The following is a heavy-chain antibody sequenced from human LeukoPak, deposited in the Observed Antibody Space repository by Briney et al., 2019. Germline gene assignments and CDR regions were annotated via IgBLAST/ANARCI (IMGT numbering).Heavy chain of an antibody. Sequence: RASVKVSCKASGYTFTGYYMHWVRQAPGQGLESMGWINPNSGGTNYAQKLQGRVTMTTDTSTSTAYMELRSLRSDDTAVYYCARKAYSSSWYPPALGYYYYYMDVWGKGTTVTVSS. D-gene: IGHD6-13*01. J-gene: IGHJ6*03. CDR3: ARKAYSSSWYPPALGYYYYYMDV. CDR1: GYTFTGYY. CDR2: INPNSGGT. V-gene: IGHV1-2*02.